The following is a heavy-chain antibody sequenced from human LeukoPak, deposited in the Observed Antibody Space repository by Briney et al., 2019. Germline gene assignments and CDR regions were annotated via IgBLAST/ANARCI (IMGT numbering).Heavy chain of an antibody. V-gene: IGHV3-7*02. J-gene: IGHJ4*02. CDR1: GFTLCTYW. CDR3: ARLGSIAAAGTPDY. D-gene: IGHD6-13*01. CDR2: IKEDGSEK. Sequence: PGGSLRLSCAASGFTLCTYWMSWVRQAPGKGLEWVANIKEDGSEKYYVDSVKGRFTISRDNAKSSPYLQMNSLRGEDTAVYYCARLGSIAAAGTPDYWGQGTLVTVSS.